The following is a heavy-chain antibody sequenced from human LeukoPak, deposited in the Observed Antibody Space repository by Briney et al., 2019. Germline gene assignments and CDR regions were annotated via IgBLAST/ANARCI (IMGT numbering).Heavy chain of an antibody. Sequence: SETLSLTCTVSGGSISSYYWSWIRQPPGKGLEWIGYIYYSGSTNYNPSLKSRVTISVDTSKNQFFLKLSSVTAADTAVYYCAGGYSYGKKDYWGQGTLVTVSS. D-gene: IGHD5-18*01. CDR3: AGGYSYGKKDY. CDR2: IYYSGST. V-gene: IGHV4-59*01. J-gene: IGHJ4*02. CDR1: GGSISSYY.